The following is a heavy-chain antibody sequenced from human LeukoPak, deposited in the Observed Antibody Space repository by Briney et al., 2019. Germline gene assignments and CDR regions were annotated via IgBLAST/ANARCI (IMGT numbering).Heavy chain of an antibody. CDR1: GGSISGYY. CDR2: IYINGTT. CDR3: ARRGTSWYDWFDP. V-gene: IGHV4-59*08. Sequence: SETLSLTCTVSGGSISGYYWSWIRQPPGKGLEWIGYIYINGTTNYNPSLKRRVTLSVDTSKNHFSLKLTSVTAADTAVYYCARRGTSWYDWFDPWGQGTLVTVSS. D-gene: IGHD6-13*01. J-gene: IGHJ5*02.